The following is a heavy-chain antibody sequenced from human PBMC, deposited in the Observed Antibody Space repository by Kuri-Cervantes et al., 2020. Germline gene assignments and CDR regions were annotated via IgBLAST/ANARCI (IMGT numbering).Heavy chain of an antibody. CDR3: ARGGKSITGSTGYFDY. J-gene: IGHJ4*02. V-gene: IGHV4-61*01. CDR2: IYYRGNT. D-gene: IGHD1-7*01. Sequence: SETLSLTCTVSGGSVSSGSYYWSWVRQPPGKGLEWIGYIYYRGNTNYSPSLKSRVTLSVDTSKNQFSLKLSSVTAADTAVYYCARGGKSITGSTGYFDYWGQGTLVTVSS. CDR1: GGSVSSGSYY.